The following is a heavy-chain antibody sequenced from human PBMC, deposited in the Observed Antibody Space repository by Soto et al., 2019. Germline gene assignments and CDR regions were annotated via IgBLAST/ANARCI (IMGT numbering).Heavy chain of an antibody. D-gene: IGHD3-3*01. V-gene: IGHV1-3*01. J-gene: IGHJ6*02. CDR2: INAGNGNT. CDR3: ARGGDFWSGYYLIYGMDV. CDR1: GYTFTSYA. Sequence: ASVKVSCKASGYTFTSYAMHWVRQAPGQRREWMGWINAGNGNTKYSQKFQGRVTITRDTSASTAYMELSSLRSEDTAVYYCARGGDFWSGYYLIYGMDVWGQGTTVTVSS.